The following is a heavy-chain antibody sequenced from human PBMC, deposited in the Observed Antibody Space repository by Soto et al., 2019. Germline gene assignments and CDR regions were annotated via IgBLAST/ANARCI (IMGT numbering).Heavy chain of an antibody. D-gene: IGHD3-22*01. CDR1: GYTFTSYA. Sequence: VASVKVSCKASGYTFTSYAMHWVRQAPGQRLEWMGWINAGNGNTKYSQKFQGRVTITRDTSASTAYMELSSLRSEDTAVYYCARADPYYYDSSGYYYSYYYGMDVWGQGTTVTVSS. J-gene: IGHJ6*02. CDR3: ARADPYYYDSSGYYYSYYYGMDV. CDR2: INAGNGNT. V-gene: IGHV1-3*01.